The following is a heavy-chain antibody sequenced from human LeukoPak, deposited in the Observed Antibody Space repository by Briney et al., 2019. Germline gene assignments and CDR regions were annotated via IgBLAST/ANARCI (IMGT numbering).Heavy chain of an antibody. D-gene: IGHD5-12*01. CDR2: INHSGST. J-gene: IGHJ5*02. Sequence: SETLSLTCAVYGGSFSGYYWSWIRQPPGKGLEWIGKINHSGSTNYNPSLKSRVTISVDTSKNQFSLKLSSVTAADTAVYYCARRATQRGWFDPWGQGTLVTVSS. CDR1: GGSFSGYY. V-gene: IGHV4-34*01. CDR3: ARRATQRGWFDP.